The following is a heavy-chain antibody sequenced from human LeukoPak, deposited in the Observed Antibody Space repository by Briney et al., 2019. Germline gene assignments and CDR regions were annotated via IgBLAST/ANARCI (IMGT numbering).Heavy chain of an antibody. D-gene: IGHD3-16*01. CDR2: ISAYSGDT. V-gene: IGHV1-18*04. Sequence: ASVKVSCKASGYPFTGYYLHWVRQAPGQGLEYMGWISAYSGDTNYAQKYQDRVTITRDTSTSTVYMEMRSLRSDDTAVYYCARDLTSGDYWGQGTLVTVSS. CDR3: ARDLTSGDY. CDR1: GYPFTGYY. J-gene: IGHJ4*02.